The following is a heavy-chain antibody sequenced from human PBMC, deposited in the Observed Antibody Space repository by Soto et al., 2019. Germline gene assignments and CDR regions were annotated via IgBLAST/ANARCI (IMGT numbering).Heavy chain of an antibody. V-gene: IGHV3-33*01. D-gene: IGHD3-22*01. CDR1: GFTFSSYG. CDR3: ARDYYDSSGSTDY. Sequence: GGSLRLSCAASGFTFSSYGMHWVRQAPGKGLEWVAVIWYDGSNKYYADSVKGRFTISRDNSKNTLYLQMNSLRAEDTAVYYCARDYYDSSGSTDYWGQGTLVTVLL. CDR2: IWYDGSNK. J-gene: IGHJ4*02.